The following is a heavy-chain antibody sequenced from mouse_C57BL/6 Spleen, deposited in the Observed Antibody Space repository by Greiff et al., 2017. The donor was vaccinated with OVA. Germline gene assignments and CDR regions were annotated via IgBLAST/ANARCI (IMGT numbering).Heavy chain of an antibody. CDR1: GFTFSDYY. CDR3: ARGPPYYFDY. J-gene: IGHJ2*01. V-gene: IGHV5-16*01. CDR2: INYDGSST. Sequence: EVHLVESEGGLVQPGSSMKLSCTASGFTFSDYYMAWVRQVPEKGLEWVANINYDGSSTYYLDSLKSRFIISRDNAKNLLYLQLSSLKSEDTATYYCARGPPYYFDYWGQGTTLTVSS.